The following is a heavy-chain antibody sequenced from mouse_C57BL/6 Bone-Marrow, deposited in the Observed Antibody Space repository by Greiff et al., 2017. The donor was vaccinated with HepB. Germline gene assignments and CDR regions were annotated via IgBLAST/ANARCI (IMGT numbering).Heavy chain of an antibody. J-gene: IGHJ4*01. V-gene: IGHV7-1*01. CDR2: SRNKANDYTT. Sequence: DVMLVESGGGLVQSGRSLRLSCATSGFTFSDFYMEWVRQAPGKGLEWIAASRNKANDYTTEYSASVKGRFIVSRDTSQSILYLQMNALRAEDTAIYYCAREARQLRNYAMDYWGQGTSVTVSS. D-gene: IGHD3-2*02. CDR3: AREARQLRNYAMDY. CDR1: GFTFSDFY.